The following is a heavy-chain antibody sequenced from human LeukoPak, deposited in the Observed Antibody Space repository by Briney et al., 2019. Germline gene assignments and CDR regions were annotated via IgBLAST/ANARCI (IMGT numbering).Heavy chain of an antibody. Sequence: ASVKVSCKASGYTFTSYYMHWVRQAPGQGLEWMGIINPSDGSTSYAQKFQGRVTMTRDKSTSTVYMELSSLRSDDTAVYYCAREGGWFGELFTGYYYMDVWGKGTTVTISS. V-gene: IGHV1-46*01. J-gene: IGHJ6*03. CDR2: INPSDGST. D-gene: IGHD3-10*01. CDR3: AREGGWFGELFTGYYYMDV. CDR1: GYTFTSYY.